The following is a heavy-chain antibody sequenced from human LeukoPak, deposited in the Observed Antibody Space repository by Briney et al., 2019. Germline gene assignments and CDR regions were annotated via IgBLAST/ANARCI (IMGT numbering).Heavy chain of an antibody. V-gene: IGHV3-7*01. Sequence: GGSLRLSCAASGFTFTNYWMSWVRQAPGKGLELVANIKQDGSEKYYVDSVKGRFTISRDNAKNLLYLQMNSLRAEDTAVYYCARGSGYRTVDYWGQGTLVTVSS. CDR1: GFTFTNYW. CDR2: IKQDGSEK. D-gene: IGHD3-22*01. J-gene: IGHJ4*02. CDR3: ARGSGYRTVDY.